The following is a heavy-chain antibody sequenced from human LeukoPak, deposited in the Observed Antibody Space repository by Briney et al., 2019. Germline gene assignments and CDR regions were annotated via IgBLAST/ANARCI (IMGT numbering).Heavy chain of an antibody. CDR2: ISSSSSTI. J-gene: IGHJ4*02. CDR1: GFTFSSYS. D-gene: IGHD5-18*01. V-gene: IGHV3-48*01. CDR3: ASFRGYSYGYFDY. Sequence: GGSLRLSCAASGFTFSSYSMNWVRQAPGKGLEWVSYISSSSSTIYYADSVKGRFTTSRDNAKNSVFLQMSSLRPEDTAVYYCASFRGYSYGYFDYWGQGTLVTVSS.